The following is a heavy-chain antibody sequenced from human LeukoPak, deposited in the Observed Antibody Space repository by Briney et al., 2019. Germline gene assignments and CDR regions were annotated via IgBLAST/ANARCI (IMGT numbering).Heavy chain of an antibody. V-gene: IGHV3-74*01. CDR2: MKSDGSEI. CDR3: VKDHSGSGRAFDV. D-gene: IGHD2-21*01. CDR1: GFSFSGTW. J-gene: IGHJ3*01. Sequence: GGSLRLSCAGSGFSFSGTWMHWVRQLPGEGPVWASGMKSDGSEINYADSVKGRFTISRDNARNTLHLQMNSLRVEDTAVYYCVKDHSGSGRAFDVWGQGTKVTVSP.